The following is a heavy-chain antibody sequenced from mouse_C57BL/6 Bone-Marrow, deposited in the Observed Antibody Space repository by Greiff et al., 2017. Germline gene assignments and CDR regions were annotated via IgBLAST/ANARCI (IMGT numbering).Heavy chain of an antibody. D-gene: IGHD1-1*01. CDR3: STYGSSYVDY. J-gene: IGHJ2*01. CDR2: IDPEDGDT. CDR1: GFNIKDYY. V-gene: IGHV14-1*01. Sequence: VQLQQSGAELVRPGASVKLSCTASGFNIKDYYMHWVKQRPEQGLEWIGRIDPEDGDTEYAPKFQGKATMTADTSSNTAYLQLSSLTSEDSAVYYCSTYGSSYVDYWGQGTTLTVSS.